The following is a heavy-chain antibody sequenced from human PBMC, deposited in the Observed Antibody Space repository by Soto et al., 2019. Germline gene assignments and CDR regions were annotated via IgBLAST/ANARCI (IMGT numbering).Heavy chain of an antibody. CDR3: ARAPLVVLNYFES. J-gene: IGHJ4*02. CDR1: GGTFRNYP. V-gene: IGHV1-69*02. Sequence: QVQLVQSGTEVKKPGSSVKVSCKASGGTFRNYPINWVRQAPGQGLEWMGSIFPLTDIPDYAQNFQARLTISADKSTSTGYMELSSLTSDDTAMYFCARAPLVVLNYFESWCQGTLVTVSS. CDR2: IFPLTDIP.